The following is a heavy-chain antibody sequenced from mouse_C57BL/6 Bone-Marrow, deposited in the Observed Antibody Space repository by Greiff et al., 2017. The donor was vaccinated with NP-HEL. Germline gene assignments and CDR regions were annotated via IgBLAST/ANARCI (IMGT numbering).Heavy chain of an antibody. CDR2: IDPSDSYT. CDR3: ASVAGSSYRWYFDV. V-gene: IGHV1-50*01. CDR1: GYTFTSYW. D-gene: IGHD1-1*01. Sequence: QVQLQQPGAELVKPGASVKLSCKASGYTFTSYWMQWVKQRPGQGLEWLGEIDPSDSYTNYNQKFKGKATLTVDTSSSTAYMQLSSLTSEDSAVYYCASVAGSSYRWYFDVWGTGTTVTVSS. J-gene: IGHJ1*03.